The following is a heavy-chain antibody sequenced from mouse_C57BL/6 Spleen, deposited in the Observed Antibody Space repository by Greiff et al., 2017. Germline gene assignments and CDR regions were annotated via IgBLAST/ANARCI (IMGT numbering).Heavy chain of an antibody. V-gene: IGHV1-82*01. Sequence: VQLQQSGPELVKPGASVKISCKASGYAFSSSWMNWVKQRPGKGLEWIGRIYPGDGDTNYNGKFKGKATLTADKSSSTAYMQLSSLTSEDSAVYFCARDTTVVAPGAYWGQGTLVTVSA. CDR1: GYAFSSSW. D-gene: IGHD1-1*01. J-gene: IGHJ3*01. CDR3: ARDTTVVAPGAY. CDR2: IYPGDGDT.